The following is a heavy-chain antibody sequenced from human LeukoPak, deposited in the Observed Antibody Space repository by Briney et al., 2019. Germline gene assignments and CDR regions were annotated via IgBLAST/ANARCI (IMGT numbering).Heavy chain of an antibody. V-gene: IGHV4-59*11. J-gene: IGHJ4*02. CDR1: GGSISSHY. CDR3: ARLVAVAGPFDY. Sequence: SETLSLTCTVSGGSISSHYWSWIRQPPGKTLEWIGYIYYSGSTNYNPSLRSRVTISVDSSENQFSLKLSSVTAADTAVYYCARLVAVAGPFDYWGQGTLVTVSS. D-gene: IGHD6-19*01. CDR2: IYYSGST.